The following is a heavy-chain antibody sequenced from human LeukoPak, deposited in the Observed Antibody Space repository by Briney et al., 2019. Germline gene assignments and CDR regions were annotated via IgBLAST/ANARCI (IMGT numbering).Heavy chain of an antibody. CDR1: GYSFTSYW. CDR3: ARHKQDRGYEVDY. Sequence: GESLKISCKGSGYSFTSYWIGWGRQMPAKGREWMGIIYPGGSDTRYSPSFQGQVTISADKSISTANLQWSSLQASDTAMYYCARHKQDRGYEVDYWRQGTLVTVSS. J-gene: IGHJ4*02. D-gene: IGHD5-12*01. V-gene: IGHV5-51*01. CDR2: IYPGGSDT.